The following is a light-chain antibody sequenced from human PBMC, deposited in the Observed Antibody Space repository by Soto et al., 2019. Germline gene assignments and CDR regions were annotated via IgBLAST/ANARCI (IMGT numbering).Light chain of an antibody. CDR3: MQTTQVPFT. CDR1: QSLLYSDGKTY. CDR2: EVS. Sequence: FVMTQTPIFLSVTPGQPASISCKSSQSLLYSDGKTYLSWYLQKPGQPPQLLIYEVSNRLSRVPDRFSGSGSGTDFTLKISRVEAEDVGVYYCMQTTQVPFTFGQGTKLEIK. V-gene: IGKV2D-29*01. J-gene: IGKJ2*01.